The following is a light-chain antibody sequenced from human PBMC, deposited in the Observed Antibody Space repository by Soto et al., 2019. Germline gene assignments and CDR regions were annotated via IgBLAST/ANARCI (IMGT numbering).Light chain of an antibody. CDR1: SSDVGIYNY. Sequence: QSALTQPASVSGSPGQSIAISCTGSSSDVGIYNYVSWYQQHPGKVPKLIIFDVSKRPSGVPNRFSGSKSGNTASLTISGLRAEDEADYYCCSYVGRNTYVFGTGTKLTVL. V-gene: IGLV2-14*03. J-gene: IGLJ1*01. CDR3: CSYVGRNTYV. CDR2: DVS.